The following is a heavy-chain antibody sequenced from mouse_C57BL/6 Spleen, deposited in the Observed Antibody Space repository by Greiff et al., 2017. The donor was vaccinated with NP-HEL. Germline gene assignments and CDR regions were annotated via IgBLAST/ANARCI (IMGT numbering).Heavy chain of an antibody. CDR1: GYTFTDYY. V-gene: IGHV1-19*01. CDR2: INPYNGGT. CDR3: ARGDYVNFDY. D-gene: IGHD2-4*01. J-gene: IGHJ2*01. Sequence: VQLKESGPVLVKPGASVKMSCKASGYTFTDYYMNWVKQSHGKSLEWIGVINPYNGGTSYNQKFKGKATLTVDKSSSTAYMELNSLTSEDSAVYYCARGDYVNFDYWGQGTTLTVSS.